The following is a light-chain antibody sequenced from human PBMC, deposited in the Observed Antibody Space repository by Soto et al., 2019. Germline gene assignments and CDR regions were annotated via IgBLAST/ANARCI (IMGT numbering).Light chain of an antibody. CDR2: DVT. CDR1: SSDVGGYNY. CDR3: SSYTTTSTVV. V-gene: IGLV2-14*03. Sequence: QSALTQPASVSGSPGQSITISCTGTSSDVGGYNYVSWYQHHPGKAPKLMIYDVTNRPSGVSNRFSGSKSGNTASLTISGVQSEAEASYYCSSYTTTSTVVFGGGPKLPAL. J-gene: IGLJ2*01.